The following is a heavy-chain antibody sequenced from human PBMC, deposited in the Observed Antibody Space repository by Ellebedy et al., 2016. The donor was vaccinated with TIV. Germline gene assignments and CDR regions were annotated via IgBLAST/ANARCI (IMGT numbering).Heavy chain of an antibody. D-gene: IGHD2-15*01. V-gene: IGHV5-51*01. J-gene: IGHJ4*02. CDR3: ARHPDSLLDY. Sequence: GGSLRLSCKGSGYSFTYNWISWVRQMPGKGLEWMGIIYPGDSDTRYSPSFQGQVTISADKSISTTYLQWSSLKASDTAMYYCARHPDSLLDYWGQGTLVTASS. CDR1: GYSFTYNW. CDR2: IYPGDSDT.